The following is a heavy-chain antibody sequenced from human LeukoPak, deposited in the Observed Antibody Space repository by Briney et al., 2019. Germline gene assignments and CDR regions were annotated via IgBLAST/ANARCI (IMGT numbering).Heavy chain of an antibody. V-gene: IGHV4-31*03. J-gene: IGHJ4*02. D-gene: IGHD2-15*01. CDR3: AASVAGRPGLFDY. CDR1: GGSISSGGYY. CDR2: IYYSGST. Sequence: SETLSLTCTVSGGSISSGGYYWSWIRQHPGKGLEWIGYIYYSGSTYYNPSLKSRITISVDTSKTQFSLKLSSVTAADTAVYYCAASVAGRPGLFDYWGQGTLVAVSS.